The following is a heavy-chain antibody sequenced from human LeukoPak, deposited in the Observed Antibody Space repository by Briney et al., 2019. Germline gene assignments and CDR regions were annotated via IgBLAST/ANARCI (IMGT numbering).Heavy chain of an antibody. CDR3: AKDGYYGSGSYYMFYYYMDV. J-gene: IGHJ6*03. Sequence: PGGSLRLSCAASGFTFSSYGMSWVRQAPGKGLEWVSAISGSGGSTYYADSVKGRFTISRDNSKNTLYLQMNSLRAEDTAVYYCAKDGYYGSGSYYMFYYYMDVWGKGTTVTISS. CDR1: GFTFSSYG. V-gene: IGHV3-23*01. CDR2: ISGSGGST. D-gene: IGHD3-10*01.